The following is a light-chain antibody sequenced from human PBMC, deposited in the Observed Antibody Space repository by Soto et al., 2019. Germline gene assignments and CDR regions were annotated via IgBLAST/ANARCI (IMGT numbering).Light chain of an antibody. J-gene: IGKJ5*01. CDR3: QLYGISPH. CDR1: QSRGSNF. CDR2: ASS. Sequence: ENVFAQSPGTLSFSPGEKTTPSCKTSQSRGSNFLAWYQHKPGQAPRLLIYASSNRATGIPDRFSGSASGTDFTLTINRLEPEDFAVYYCQLYGISPHFGQGTRLEIK. V-gene: IGKV3-20*01.